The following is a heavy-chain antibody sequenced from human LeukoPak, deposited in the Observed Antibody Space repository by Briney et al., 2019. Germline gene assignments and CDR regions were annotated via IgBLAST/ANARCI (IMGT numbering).Heavy chain of an antibody. CDR3: AREPGYSSGWYDY. CDR1: GFTFSSYS. V-gene: IGHV3-21*01. Sequence: PGGSLRLSCAASGFTFSSYSMNWVRQAPGKGLEWVSSISSSSYIYYADSVKGRFTISRDNAKNSLYLQMNSLRAEDTAVYYCAREPGYSSGWYDYWGQGTLVTVSS. J-gene: IGHJ4*02. D-gene: IGHD6-19*01. CDR2: ISSSSYI.